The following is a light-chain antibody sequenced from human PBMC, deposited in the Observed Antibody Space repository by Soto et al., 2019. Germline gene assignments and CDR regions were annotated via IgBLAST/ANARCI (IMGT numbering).Light chain of an antibody. CDR3: QQYNTYPLT. V-gene: IGKV1-5*03. CDR2: KAS. Sequence: DIPMTQSPSTLSASVGDRVTITCRASQSISTWLAWYQQKPGKAPKLLIYKASSLAGGVPSRFSGSGSGTDFNITISSLQPDDFVTYYCQQYNTYPLTFGGGTTVEIK. CDR1: QSISTW. J-gene: IGKJ4*01.